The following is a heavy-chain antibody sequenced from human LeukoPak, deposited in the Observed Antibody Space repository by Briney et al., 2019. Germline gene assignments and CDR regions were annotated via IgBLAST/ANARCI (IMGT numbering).Heavy chain of an antibody. CDR3: ARSTVTTIYYYYGMDV. V-gene: IGHV3-30*03. CDR2: ISYDGSNK. D-gene: IGHD4-17*01. Sequence: PGGSLRLSCAASGFTFSNAWMSWVRQAPGKGLEWVAVISYDGSNKYYADSVKGRFTISRDNSKNTLYLQMNSLRAEDTAVYYCARSTVTTIYYYYGMDVWGQGTTVTVSS. CDR1: GFTFSNAW. J-gene: IGHJ6*02.